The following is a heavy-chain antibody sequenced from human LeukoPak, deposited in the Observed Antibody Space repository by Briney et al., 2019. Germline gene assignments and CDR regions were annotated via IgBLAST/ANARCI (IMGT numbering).Heavy chain of an antibody. CDR3: ASGYYYDSSGYYY. D-gene: IGHD3-22*01. CDR2: VYCSGST. CDR1: GGAISSRSYY. V-gene: IGHV4-39*02. J-gene: IGHJ4*02. Sequence: SETLSLTCTVSGGAISSRSYYWGWIRQSPGKGLEWIGSVYCSGSTYYNPSLKSRVAISADTSRNHFSLKLSSVTAADTAVYYCASGYYYDSSGYYYWGQGTLVTVSS.